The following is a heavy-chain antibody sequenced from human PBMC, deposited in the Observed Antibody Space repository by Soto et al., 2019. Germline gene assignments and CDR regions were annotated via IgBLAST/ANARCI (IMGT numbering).Heavy chain of an antibody. CDR2: ISGSGGST. J-gene: IGHJ4*02. V-gene: IGHV3-23*01. CDR1: GFTFSSYA. D-gene: IGHD1-26*01. CDR3: TNGQWGLLLPPPSAYHSNIDY. Sequence: GGSLRPSCAASGFTFSSYAMSWVRQAPGKGLEWVSAISGSGGSTYYADSVTGRFTIYRDNCKNMLYLQMNSLRAEDTDVYYCTNGQWGLLLPPPSAYHSNIDYWGQGTLVTVSS.